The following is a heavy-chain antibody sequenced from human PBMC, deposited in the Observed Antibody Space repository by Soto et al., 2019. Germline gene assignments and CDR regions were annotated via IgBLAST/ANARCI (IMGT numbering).Heavy chain of an antibody. Sequence: ASVKVSCKASGYTFTSYGISWVRQAPGQGLEWMGWISAYNGNTNYAQKLQGRVTMTTDTSTSTAYMELRSLRSDDTAVYYCAIREGGYYYYGMDVWGQGTTVTVS. CDR3: AIREGGYYYYGMDV. J-gene: IGHJ6*02. CDR2: ISAYNGNT. D-gene: IGHD1-26*01. V-gene: IGHV1-18*01. CDR1: GYTFTSYG.